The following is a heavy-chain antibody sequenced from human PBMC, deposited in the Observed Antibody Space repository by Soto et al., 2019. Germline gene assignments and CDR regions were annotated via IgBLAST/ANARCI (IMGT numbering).Heavy chain of an antibody. V-gene: IGHV3-30-3*01. CDR2: ISYDGSNK. CDR1: GFTFSSYA. CDR3: ARDRDYYDSSGLDY. Sequence: GGSLRLSCAASGFTFSSYAMHWVRQAPGKGLEWVAVISYDGSNKYYADSVKGRFTISRDNSKNTLYLQMNSLRAEDTAVYYCARDRDYYDSSGLDYWGQGTLVTVSS. D-gene: IGHD3-22*01. J-gene: IGHJ4*02.